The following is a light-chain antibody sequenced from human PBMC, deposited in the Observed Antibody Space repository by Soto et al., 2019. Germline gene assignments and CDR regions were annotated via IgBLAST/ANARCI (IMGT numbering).Light chain of an antibody. Sequence: EIVLTQSPATLSVSPGERATLSCRASQGVFSNLAWYQQKPGQAPRLLIYGASTRASAIPARFSGRGSGTDFTLTISRLQSEDFAVYFCHQYHNWPRTFGQGTKVHVK. J-gene: IGKJ1*01. V-gene: IGKV3D-15*01. CDR3: HQYHNWPRT. CDR2: GAS. CDR1: QGVFSN.